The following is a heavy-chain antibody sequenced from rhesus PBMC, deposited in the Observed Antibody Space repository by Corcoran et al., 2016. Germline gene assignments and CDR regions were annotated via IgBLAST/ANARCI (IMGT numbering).Heavy chain of an antibody. CDR2: IYSNSEST. CDR1: GGTISSGYYY. J-gene: IGHJ4*01. V-gene: IGHV4S12*01. D-gene: IGHD1-44*01. Sequence: QVQLQESGPGVVKPSETLSLTCAVSGGTISSGYYYWSWIRQPPGKGLEWIGGIYSNSESTNYNPSLKSRVTISKDTSKNQFSLKLSSVTATDTAVYYCARESGQIYGFFDYWGQGVLVTVSS. CDR3: ARESGQIYGFFDY.